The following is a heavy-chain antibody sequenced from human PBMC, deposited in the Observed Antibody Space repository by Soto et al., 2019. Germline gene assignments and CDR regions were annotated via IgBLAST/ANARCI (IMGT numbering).Heavy chain of an antibody. CDR1: GGTFSSHS. V-gene: IGHV1-69*01. CDR3: STSVYCSTTRCYYYYGLDV. CDR2: IIPIFGTE. J-gene: IGHJ6*02. D-gene: IGHD2-2*01. Sequence: QVHLVQSGAEVKKPGSSVKVSCKVSGGTFSSHSINWVRQAPGQGPEWMGGIIPIFGTENYAQKFQGRVTITADESTSTAYMELSSLTSEYTALYYCSTSVYCSTTRCYYYYGLDVWGQGTTVIVSS.